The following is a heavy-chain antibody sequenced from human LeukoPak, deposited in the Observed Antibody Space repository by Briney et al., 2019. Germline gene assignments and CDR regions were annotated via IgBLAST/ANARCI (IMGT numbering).Heavy chain of an antibody. CDR3: ARHTHDYGDYADWFDP. CDR1: GGSISSSSYY. D-gene: IGHD4-17*01. J-gene: IGHJ5*02. CDR2: IYYSGST. Sequence: PSETLSLTCTVSGGSISSSSYYWGWIRQPPGKGLEWIGSIYYSGSTYYNPSLKSRVTISVDTSKNQFSLKLSSVTAADTAVHYCARHTHDYGDYADWFDPWGQGTLVTVSS. V-gene: IGHV4-39*01.